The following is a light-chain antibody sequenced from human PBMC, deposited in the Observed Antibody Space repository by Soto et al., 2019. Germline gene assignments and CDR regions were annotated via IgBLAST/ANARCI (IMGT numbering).Light chain of an antibody. V-gene: IGKV3-20*01. CDR1: QSVSSSY. Sequence: DIVLTQSPGTLSLSPGERATLSCRASQSVSSSYLAWYQQKPGQAPRLLIYGTSSRATGIPDRFSGSGSEIDFTLTISSLEPEDFAVFYCQQYGSFPITFGQGTRLDMK. J-gene: IGKJ5*01. CDR2: GTS. CDR3: QQYGSFPIT.